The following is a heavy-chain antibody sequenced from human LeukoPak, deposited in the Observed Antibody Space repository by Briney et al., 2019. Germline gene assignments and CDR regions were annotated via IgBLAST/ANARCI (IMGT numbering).Heavy chain of an antibody. Sequence: GGSLRLTCAASGFTFSSYEMNWVRQAPGKGLEWVSYISSSGSIIYYADSVKGRFTISRDNAKNSLYLQMNSLRAEDTAVYYCARGGLPKPFDYWGQGTLVTVSS. CDR1: GFTFSSYE. CDR3: ARGGLPKPFDY. CDR2: ISSSGSII. J-gene: IGHJ4*02. V-gene: IGHV3-48*03. D-gene: IGHD1-14*01.